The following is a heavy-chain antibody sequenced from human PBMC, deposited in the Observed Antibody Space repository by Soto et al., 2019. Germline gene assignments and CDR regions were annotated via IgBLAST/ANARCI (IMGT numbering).Heavy chain of an antibody. Sequence: SVKVACKASGGTFSSYAISWVRQAPGQGLEWMGGIIPIFGTANYAQKFQGRVTITADESTSTAYMELSSLRSEDTAVYYCATLTYYDFWSGYYPRGSYYYYVMAVRGQRTTVTVSS. D-gene: IGHD3-3*01. CDR1: GGTFSSYA. CDR3: ATLTYYDFWSGYYPRGSYYYYVMAV. CDR2: IIPIFGTA. J-gene: IGHJ6*02. V-gene: IGHV1-69*13.